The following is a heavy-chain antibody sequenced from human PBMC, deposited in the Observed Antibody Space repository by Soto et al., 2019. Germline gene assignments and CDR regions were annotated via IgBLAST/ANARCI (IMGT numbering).Heavy chain of an antibody. CDR2: INHRGST. CDR3: ASGLVVVPAAIDYYYYGMDV. CDR1: APSVSSGCYY. D-gene: IGHD2-2*01. V-gene: IGHV4-61*01. J-gene: IGHJ6*02. Sequence: PETLSPTCTVSAPSVSSGCYYWSWHRHPPVKGLEWIGYINHRGSTNYNPYLKSRVNISVDTSKNQFSLKLSSVTAADAAVYYCASGLVVVPAAIDYYYYGMDVWGQGTTVTVS.